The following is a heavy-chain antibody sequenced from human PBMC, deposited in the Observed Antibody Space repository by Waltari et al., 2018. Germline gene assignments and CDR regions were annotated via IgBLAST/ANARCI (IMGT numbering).Heavy chain of an antibody. Sequence: EVQLVESGGGLVQPGGSLRLSCAASGFTFRSYSMNWVRQAPGKGLEWVSYISSSSSTIYYADSVKGRFTISRDNAKNSLYLQMNSLRAEDTAVYYCASGRGATDAFDIWGQGTMVTVSS. D-gene: IGHD1-26*01. V-gene: IGHV3-48*04. CDR2: ISSSSSTI. CDR1: GFTFRSYS. CDR3: ASGRGATDAFDI. J-gene: IGHJ3*02.